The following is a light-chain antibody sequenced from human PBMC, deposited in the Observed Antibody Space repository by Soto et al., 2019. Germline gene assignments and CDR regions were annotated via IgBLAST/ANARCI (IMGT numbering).Light chain of an antibody. J-gene: IGLJ1*01. Sequence: QSALTQPTSVSGSPGQSIIISCTGTSSDVGGYNYVSWYQHHPGEAPKLMICDVSDRPSGVSNRFSGSKSGNTASLTISGLQSEDEPDYYCSFPTHTSSPWLFPTRTKVTVL. CDR2: DVS. V-gene: IGLV2-14*03. CDR3: SFPTHTSSPWL. CDR1: SSDVGGYNY.